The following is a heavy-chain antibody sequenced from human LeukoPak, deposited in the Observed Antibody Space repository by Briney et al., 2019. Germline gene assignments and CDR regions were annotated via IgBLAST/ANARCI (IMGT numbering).Heavy chain of an antibody. V-gene: IGHV3-21*01. CDR1: GFTFSSYS. CDR2: ISSSSSYI. J-gene: IGHJ4*02. Sequence: GGSLRLSCAASGFTFSSYSVNWVRQAPGKGLECVSSISSSSSYIYYADSVKGRFTISRDNAKNSLYLQMNSLRAEDTAVYYCARDTVVPAAFDYWGQGTLVTVSS. CDR3: ARDTVVPAAFDY. D-gene: IGHD2-2*01.